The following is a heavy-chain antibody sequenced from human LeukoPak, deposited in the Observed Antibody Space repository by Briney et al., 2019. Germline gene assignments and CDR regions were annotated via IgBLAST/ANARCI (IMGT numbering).Heavy chain of an antibody. V-gene: IGHV4-34*01. CDR1: GGSFSGYY. CDR2: INHSGST. J-gene: IGHJ3*02. CDR3: ARDLGMVAATDAFDI. Sequence: PSETLSLTCAVYGGSFSGYYWSWIRQPPGKGLEWIGEINHSGSTNYNPSLKSRVTISVDTSKNQFSLKLSSVTAADTAMYYCARDLGMVAATDAFDIWGQGTMVTVSS. D-gene: IGHD2-15*01.